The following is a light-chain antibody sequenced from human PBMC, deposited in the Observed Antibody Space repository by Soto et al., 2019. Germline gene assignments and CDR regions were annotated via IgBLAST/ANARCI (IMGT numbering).Light chain of an antibody. CDR3: CSYAGSYTWV. CDR1: SNDVGGYNY. J-gene: IGLJ3*02. CDR2: DVN. Sequence: QSALTQPRSVPGSPGQSVTISCTGTSNDVGGYNYVSWYQQHPGKAPKLMIYDVNKRPSGVPDRFSGSKSGNTASLTISGLQADDEADYYCCSYAGSYTWVFGGGTKLTVL. V-gene: IGLV2-11*01.